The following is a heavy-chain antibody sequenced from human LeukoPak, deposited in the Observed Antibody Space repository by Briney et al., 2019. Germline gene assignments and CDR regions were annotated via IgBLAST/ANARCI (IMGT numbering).Heavy chain of an antibody. J-gene: IGHJ3*02. D-gene: IGHD3-10*01. V-gene: IGHV4-31*03. CDR3: ARDKGEGSGAFDI. Sequence: SETLSLTCTVSGGSISSGGYYWSWIRQHPGKGLEWIGYIYCSGSTYYNPSLKSRVTISVDTSKNQFSLKLSSVTAADTAVYYCARDKGEGSGAFDIWGQGTMVTVSS. CDR1: GGSISSGGYY. CDR2: IYCSGST.